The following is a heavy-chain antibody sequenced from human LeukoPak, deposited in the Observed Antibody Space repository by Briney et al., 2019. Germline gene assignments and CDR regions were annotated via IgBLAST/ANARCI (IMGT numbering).Heavy chain of an antibody. J-gene: IGHJ4*02. CDR1: GYTFTAYY. CDR3: ARDLIVATIGVDY. CDR2: INPHSGGT. D-gene: IGHD5-12*01. V-gene: IGHV1-2*02. Sequence: GASVKVSCKTSGYTFTAYYMHWVRQAPGQGLEWMGWINPHSGGTNYAQKFQGRVTMTRDTSISTAYMELYRLRSGDTAVYYCARDLIVATIGVDYWGQGTLVTVSS.